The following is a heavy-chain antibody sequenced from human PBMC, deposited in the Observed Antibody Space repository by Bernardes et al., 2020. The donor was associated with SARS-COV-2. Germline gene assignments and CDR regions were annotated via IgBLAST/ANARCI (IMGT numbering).Heavy chain of an antibody. Sequence: LSLTCTVSGGSISSYYWSWIRQPPGKGLEWIGYIYYSGSTNYNPSLKSRVTISVDTSKNQFSLKLSSVTAADTAVYYCARHPKWPKYSSGLREHAFDIWGQGTMVTVSS. CDR1: GGSISSYY. D-gene: IGHD6-19*01. CDR2: IYYSGST. V-gene: IGHV4-59*08. J-gene: IGHJ3*02. CDR3: ARHPKWPKYSSGLREHAFDI.